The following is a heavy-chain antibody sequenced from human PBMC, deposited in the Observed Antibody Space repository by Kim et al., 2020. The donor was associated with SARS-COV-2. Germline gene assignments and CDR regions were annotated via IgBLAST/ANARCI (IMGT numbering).Heavy chain of an antibody. CDR1: GFTFSSYA. V-gene: IGHV3-30-3*01. D-gene: IGHD2-21*02. J-gene: IGHJ5*02. CDR3: RGELLFSDNWFAP. CDR2: ISYDGSNK. Sequence: GGSLRLSCAASGFTFSSYAMHWVRQAPGKGLEWVSVISYDGSNKYYTESVKGRFTISRDNSKSTLYLQMNSLRAEDSAVYYCRGELLFSDNWFAPWGQGTLVTVSS.